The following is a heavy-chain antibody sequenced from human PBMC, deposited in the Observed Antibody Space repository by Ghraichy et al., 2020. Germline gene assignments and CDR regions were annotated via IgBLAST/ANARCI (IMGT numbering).Heavy chain of an antibody. CDR2: ISSTSTYT. Sequence: GGSLRLSCTVSGFTFSDHYMNWIRQAPGKGLEWVSYISSTSTYTKYAESVKGRFTLSRDNAENSLYLQMNSLRAEETAVYYCARGRGAGSYQLLYFADWGQGTLVTVSS. J-gene: IGHJ4*02. D-gene: IGHD2-2*02. V-gene: IGHV3-11*06. CDR1: GFTFSDHY. CDR3: ARGRGAGSYQLLYFAD.